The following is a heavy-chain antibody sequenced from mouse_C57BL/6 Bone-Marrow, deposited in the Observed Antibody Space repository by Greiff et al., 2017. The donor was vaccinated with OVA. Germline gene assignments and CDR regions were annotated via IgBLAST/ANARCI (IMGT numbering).Heavy chain of an antibody. D-gene: IGHD2-3*01. V-gene: IGHV3-6*01. CDR3: ARGRDGYPFAY. Sequence: EVKLVESGPGLVKPSQSLSLTCSVTGYSITSGYYWNWIRQFPGNKLEWMGYISYDGSNNYNPSLKNRISITRDTSKNQFFLKLNSVTTEDTATYYCARGRDGYPFAYWGQGTLVTVSA. J-gene: IGHJ3*01. CDR2: ISYDGSN. CDR1: GYSITSGYY.